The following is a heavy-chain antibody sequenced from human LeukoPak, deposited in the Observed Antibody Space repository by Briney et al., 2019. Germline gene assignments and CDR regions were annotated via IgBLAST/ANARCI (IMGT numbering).Heavy chain of an antibody. CDR3: AKSQDTAMVTGCFDY. CDR1: GFTVSSNY. D-gene: IGHD5-18*01. J-gene: IGHJ4*02. CDR2: ISGSGGST. Sequence: TGGSLRLSCAASGFTVSSNYMSWVRQAPGKGLEWVSAISGSGGSTYYADSVKGRFTISRDNSKNTLYLQMNSLRAEDTAVYYCAKSQDTAMVTGCFDYWGQGTLVTVSS. V-gene: IGHV3-23*01.